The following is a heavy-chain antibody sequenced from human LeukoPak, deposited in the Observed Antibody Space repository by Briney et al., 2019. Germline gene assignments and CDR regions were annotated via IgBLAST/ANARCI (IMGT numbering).Heavy chain of an antibody. J-gene: IGHJ3*02. CDR3: ARRGAVADAFDI. Sequence: GGSLRLSCAASGFTFSSHAMSWVRQAPGKGLVWVSRIKSDGSSTSYADSVKGRFTISRDNAKNTLYLQMNSLRAEDTAVYYCARRGAVADAFDIWGQGTMVTVSS. CDR1: GFTFSSHA. V-gene: IGHV3-74*01. CDR2: IKSDGSST. D-gene: IGHD4-23*01.